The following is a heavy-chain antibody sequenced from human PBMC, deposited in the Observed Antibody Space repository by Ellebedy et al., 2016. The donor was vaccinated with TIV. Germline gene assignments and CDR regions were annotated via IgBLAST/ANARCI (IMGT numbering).Heavy chain of an antibody. V-gene: IGHV3-30-3*01. D-gene: IGHD6-19*01. J-gene: IGHJ4*02. CDR3: ARDRQWLIFDY. Sequence: GGSLRLSCAASGFSFSNYVMHWVRQTPGKGLEWVAVISYDGSNKYYTESVKGRFTISRDDSKNTLYLQMNILRPEDTAVYFCARDRQWLIFDYWGQGALVTVSS. CDR2: ISYDGSNK. CDR1: GFSFSNYV.